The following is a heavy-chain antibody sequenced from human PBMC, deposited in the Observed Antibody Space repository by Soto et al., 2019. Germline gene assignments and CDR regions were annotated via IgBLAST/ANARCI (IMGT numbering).Heavy chain of an antibody. CDR1: GYTFTSYY. J-gene: IGHJ4*02. Sequence: ASVKVSCKASGYTFTSYYMHWVRQAPGQGLEWMGIINPSGGSTSYAQKFQGRVTMTRDTSTSTVYMELSSLRSEDTAVYYCARDYGDYPPFPNFDYWGQGTLVTVSS. D-gene: IGHD4-17*01. V-gene: IGHV1-46*01. CDR2: INPSGGST. CDR3: ARDYGDYPPFPNFDY.